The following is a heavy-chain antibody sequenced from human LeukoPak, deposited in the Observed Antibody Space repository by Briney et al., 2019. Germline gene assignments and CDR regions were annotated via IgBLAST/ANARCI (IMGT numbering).Heavy chain of an antibody. D-gene: IGHD3-10*01. CDR2: ISGSGGST. J-gene: IGHJ4*02. CDR1: GITLSNYG. Sequence: PGGSLRLSCAVSGITLSNYGMSWVRQAPGKGLEWVAGISGSGGSTNYADSVKGRFTISRDNSKNTLYLQMNSLRAEDTAVYYCEGLVGFGELYDYWGQGTLVTVSS. CDR3: EGLVGFGELYDY. V-gene: IGHV3-23*01.